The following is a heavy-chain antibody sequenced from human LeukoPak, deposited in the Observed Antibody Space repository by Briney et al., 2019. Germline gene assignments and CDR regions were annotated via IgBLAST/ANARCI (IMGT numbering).Heavy chain of an antibody. CDR2: ISGSGGST. Sequence: GGSLRLSCAASGFTFGSYAMSWVRQAPGKGLEWVSAISGSGGSTYYADSVKGRFTISRDNSKNTLYLQMNSLRAEDTAVYYCTSRPAVEMATVGDHWGQGTLVTVSS. CDR3: TSRPAVEMATVGDH. J-gene: IGHJ4*02. V-gene: IGHV3-23*01. D-gene: IGHD5-24*01. CDR1: GFTFGSYA.